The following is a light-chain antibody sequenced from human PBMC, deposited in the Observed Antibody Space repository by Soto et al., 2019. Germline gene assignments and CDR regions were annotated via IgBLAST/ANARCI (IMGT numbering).Light chain of an antibody. V-gene: IGKV1-5*01. J-gene: IGKJ1*01. CDR1: QSISSW. CDR2: DAS. Sequence: DIQMTQSPSTLSASVGDRVTITCRASQSISSWLAWYQQKPGKAPKLLIYDASSLESGVPSRFSGSGSGTEFTLTISSLQPDDFATDYCQQKNSYLWTVGQGTKVEIK. CDR3: QQKNSYLWT.